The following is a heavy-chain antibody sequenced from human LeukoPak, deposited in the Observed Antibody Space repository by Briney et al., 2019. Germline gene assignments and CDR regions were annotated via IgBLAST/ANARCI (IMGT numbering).Heavy chain of an antibody. CDR3: ARSGWEYYDSSGKKFDY. CDR2: IIPIFGTA. Sequence: GSSVKVSCKASGGTFSSYAISWVRQAPGQGLEWMGRIIPIFGTANYAQKLQGRVTMTTDTSTSTAYMELRSLRSDDTAVYYCARSGWEYYDSSGKKFDYWGQGTLVTVSS. D-gene: IGHD3-22*01. CDR1: GGTFSSYA. V-gene: IGHV1-69*05. J-gene: IGHJ4*02.